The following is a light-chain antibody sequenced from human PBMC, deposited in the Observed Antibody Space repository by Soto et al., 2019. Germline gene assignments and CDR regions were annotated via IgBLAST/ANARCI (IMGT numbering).Light chain of an antibody. CDR1: SSNIGAGYD. V-gene: IGLV1-40*01. J-gene: IGLJ2*01. CDR3: QSYDSSLRSV. Sequence: QSVLTQPPSVTGAPGQRVTISCTGSSSNIGAGYDVHWYQQLPGTAPKLLIYDNSNRPSGVPDRFSGSKSGTSASLAITGLHAEVEADYYCQSYDSSLRSVFGGGTKLTVL. CDR2: DNS.